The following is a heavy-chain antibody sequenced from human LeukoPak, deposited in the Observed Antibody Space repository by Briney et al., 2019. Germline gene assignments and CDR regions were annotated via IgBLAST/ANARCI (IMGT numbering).Heavy chain of an antibody. V-gene: IGHV3-23*01. Sequence: GGSLRLSCAASGFTFSSYAMSWVRQAPGKGLEWVSAISGSGGGTYYADSVKGRFTISRDNSKNTLYLQMNSLRAEDTGVYYCAKDSTSAEEGGGADFDYWGQGTLVTVSS. D-gene: IGHD2-2*01. J-gene: IGHJ4*02. CDR1: GFTFSSYA. CDR2: ISGSGGGT. CDR3: AKDSTSAEEGGGADFDY.